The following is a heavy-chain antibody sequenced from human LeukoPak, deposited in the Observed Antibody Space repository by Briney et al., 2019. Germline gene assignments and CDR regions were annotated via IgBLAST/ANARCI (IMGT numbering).Heavy chain of an antibody. CDR3: ASSRFYYDSSGYYLPFDY. D-gene: IGHD3-22*01. Sequence: SETLSLTCAVYGGSFSGYYWSWIRQPPGKGLEWIGEINHSGSTNYNPSLKSRVTISVDTSKNQFSLKLSSVTAGDTAVYYCASSRFYYDSSGYYLPFDYWGRGTLVTVSS. V-gene: IGHV4-34*01. CDR2: INHSGST. CDR1: GGSFSGYY. J-gene: IGHJ4*02.